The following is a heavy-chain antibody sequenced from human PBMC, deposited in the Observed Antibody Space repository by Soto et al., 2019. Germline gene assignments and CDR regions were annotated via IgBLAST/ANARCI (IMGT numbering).Heavy chain of an antibody. J-gene: IGHJ5*02. CDR1: GFTFSSYA. Sequence: QVQLVESGGGVVHPGKSLRLSCTGSGFTFSSYAFHWVRQAPGKGLEWVAVISDDGTKQYYADYVKGRFIISRNNYKDTRYMEMNSLGVEDKAVYCCARDTWARREYYYDTSDASWSQGNLVNVSS. CDR3: ARDTWARREYYYDTSDAS. D-gene: IGHD3-22*01. CDR2: ISDDGTKQ. V-gene: IGHV3-30-3*01.